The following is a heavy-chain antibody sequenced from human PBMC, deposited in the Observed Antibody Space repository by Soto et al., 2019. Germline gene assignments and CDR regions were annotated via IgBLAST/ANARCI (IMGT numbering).Heavy chain of an antibody. D-gene: IGHD3-3*01. CDR2: ISYDGSNK. CDR3: ATGITIFGVVIIEDYYYGMDV. J-gene: IGHJ6*02. V-gene: IGHV3-30-3*01. CDR1: GFTFSSYA. Sequence: QVQLVESGGGVVQPGRSLRLSCAASGFTFSSYAMHWVRQAPGKGLEWVAVISYDGSNKYYADSVKGRFTISRDNSKNTLYLQMNSLRAEDTAVYYCATGITIFGVVIIEDYYYGMDVWGQGTTVTVSS.